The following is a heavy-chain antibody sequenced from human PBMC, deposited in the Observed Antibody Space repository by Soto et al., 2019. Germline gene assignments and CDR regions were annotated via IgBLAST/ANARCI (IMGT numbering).Heavy chain of an antibody. V-gene: IGHV3-23*01. Sequence: EVQLLESGGGLVQPGGSLRLSCAASGFTFSSYAMSWVRQAPGKGLGWVSAISGSGGSTYYADSVKGRFTISRDNSKNTLYLQTHSLRAEDTAVYQCAKVPGDYYDSSGYYYYFDYWGQGTLVTVSS. J-gene: IGHJ4*02. D-gene: IGHD3-22*01. CDR2: ISGSGGST. CDR3: AKVPGDYYDSSGYYYYFDY. CDR1: GFTFSSYA.